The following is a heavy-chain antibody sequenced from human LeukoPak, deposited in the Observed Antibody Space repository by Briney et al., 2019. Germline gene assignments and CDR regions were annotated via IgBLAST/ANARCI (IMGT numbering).Heavy chain of an antibody. V-gene: IGHV3-9*01. CDR1: GFTFDDYA. J-gene: IGHJ6*02. Sequence: GGSLRLSCAASGFTFDDYAMHWVRQAPGKGLEWVSGISWNSGSIGYADSVKGRFTTSRDNAKNSLYLQMNSLRAEDTALYYCAKDMGNDEDYYYGMDVWGQGTTVTVSS. D-gene: IGHD5-12*01. CDR2: ISWNSGSI. CDR3: AKDMGNDEDYYYGMDV.